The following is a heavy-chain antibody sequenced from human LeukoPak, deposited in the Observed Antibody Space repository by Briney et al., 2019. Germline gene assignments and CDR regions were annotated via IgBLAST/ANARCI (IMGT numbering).Heavy chain of an antibody. Sequence: HPGGSLRLSCAASGFTFDDYAMHWVRQAPGKGLEWVSGISWNSGSIGYADSVKGRFTISRDNAKNSLYLQMNSLRAEDTALYYCAKDISVQYGYDVDVWGQGTTVTVSS. V-gene: IGHV3-9*01. CDR2: ISWNSGSI. CDR1: GFTFDDYA. D-gene: IGHD4-11*01. J-gene: IGHJ6*02. CDR3: AKDISVQYGYDVDV.